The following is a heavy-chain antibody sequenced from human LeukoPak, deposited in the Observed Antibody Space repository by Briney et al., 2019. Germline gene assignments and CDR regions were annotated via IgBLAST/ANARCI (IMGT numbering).Heavy chain of an antibody. CDR2: IDPSGGSA. CDR1: GYTFTSYY. J-gene: IGHJ4*02. Sequence: ASVKVSCKASGYTFTSYYMHWVRQAPGQGLEWMGIIDPSGGSASYAQKFQGRVTMTRDTSTSTVYMELSSLRSEDTAVYYCAREYGDYYFDYWGQGTLVTVSS. V-gene: IGHV1-46*01. D-gene: IGHD4-17*01. CDR3: AREYGDYYFDY.